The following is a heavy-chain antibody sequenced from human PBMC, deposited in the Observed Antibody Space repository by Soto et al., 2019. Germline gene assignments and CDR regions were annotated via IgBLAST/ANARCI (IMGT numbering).Heavy chain of an antibody. CDR2: IKQDGSEK. V-gene: IGHV3-7*04. J-gene: IGHJ4*02. D-gene: IGHD1-26*01. Sequence: GGSLRLSCAASGFTFSSYWMSWVRQAPGKGLEWVANIKQDGSEKYYVDSVKGRFTISRDNAKNSLYLQMNSLRAEDTAVYYCARGRVVGAPSCFDYWGQGTLVTVSS. CDR3: ARGRVVGAPSCFDY. CDR1: GFTFSSYW.